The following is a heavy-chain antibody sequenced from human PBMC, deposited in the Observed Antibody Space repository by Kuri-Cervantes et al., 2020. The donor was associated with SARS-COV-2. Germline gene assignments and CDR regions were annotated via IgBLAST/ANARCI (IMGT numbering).Heavy chain of an antibody. D-gene: IGHD3-3*01. J-gene: IGHJ1*01. Sequence: ASVKVSCKASGYTFTSYAMHWVRQAPGQRLEWMGWSNAGNGNTKYSQEFQGRVTITRDTSASTAYMELSSLRSDDTAVYYCATSQGDFGVVITEYFQHWGQGTLVTVS. CDR2: SNAGNGNT. CDR1: GYTFTSYA. CDR3: ATSQGDFGVVITEYFQH. V-gene: IGHV1-3*02.